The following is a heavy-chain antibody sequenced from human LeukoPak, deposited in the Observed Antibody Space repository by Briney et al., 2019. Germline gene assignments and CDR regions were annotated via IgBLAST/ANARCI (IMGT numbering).Heavy chain of an antibody. CDR3: ARDEVTTVTTGLNWFDP. CDR2: IYTSGST. Sequence: SETLSLTCTVSGGSISSYYWSWIRQPAGKGLEWIGRIYTSGSTNYNPSLKSRVTMSVDTSKNQFSLKLSSVTAADTAVYYCARDEVTTVTTGLNWFDPWGQGTLVTVSA. D-gene: IGHD4-11*01. CDR1: GGSISSYY. J-gene: IGHJ5*02. V-gene: IGHV4-4*07.